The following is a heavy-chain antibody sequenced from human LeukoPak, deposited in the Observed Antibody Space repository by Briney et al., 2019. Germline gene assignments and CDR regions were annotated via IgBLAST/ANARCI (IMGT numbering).Heavy chain of an antibody. D-gene: IGHD6-19*01. CDR2: INHSGST. CDR3: ARARQWLVWDDWFDP. V-gene: IGHV4-34*01. Sequence: PSETLSLTCTVSGGSISSYYWSWIRQPPGKGLEWIGEINHSGSTNYNPSLKSRVTISVDTSKNQFSLKLSSVTAADTAVYYCARARQWLVWDDWFDPWGQGTLVTVSS. J-gene: IGHJ5*02. CDR1: GGSISSYY.